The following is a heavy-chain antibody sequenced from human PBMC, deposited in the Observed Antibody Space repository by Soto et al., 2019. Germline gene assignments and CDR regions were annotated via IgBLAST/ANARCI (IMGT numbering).Heavy chain of an antibody. J-gene: IGHJ4*02. CDR1: GFTFSSFW. CDR2: IEQDSTRS. V-gene: IGHV3-7*01. D-gene: IGHD3-10*01. Sequence: QSGGSLRLSCAASGFTFSSFWMNWVRQAPGKGLEWVANIEQDSTRSSYLDSVKGRFTISRDNAKNSLYLQMNSLRAEDTAVYYCARELSWSGKDYWGQGTQVTVSS. CDR3: ARELSWSGKDY.